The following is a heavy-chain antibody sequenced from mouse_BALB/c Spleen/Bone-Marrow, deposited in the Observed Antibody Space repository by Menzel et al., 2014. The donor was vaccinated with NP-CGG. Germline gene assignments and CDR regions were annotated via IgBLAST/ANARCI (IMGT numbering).Heavy chain of an antibody. J-gene: IGHJ2*01. Sequence: VQLQQSGAELVKLGASVKLSCTASGFNIKDTYIHWVKQRPEQGLEWIGRIDPANDNTKYDPKFQGKATITADTSSSTAYLQLSSLTSEDTAVYYCASYVYGYYFDYWGQGTTLTVSS. V-gene: IGHV14-3*02. D-gene: IGHD2-2*01. CDR1: GFNIKDTY. CDR3: ASYVYGYYFDY. CDR2: IDPANDNT.